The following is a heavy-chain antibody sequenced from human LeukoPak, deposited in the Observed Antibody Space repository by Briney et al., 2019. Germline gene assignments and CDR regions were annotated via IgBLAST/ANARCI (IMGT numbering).Heavy chain of an antibody. D-gene: IGHD1-26*01. V-gene: IGHV1-46*01. Sequence: ASVKVSCKASGYTFTSYYMHWVRQAPGQGLEWMGIINPSGGSTSYAQKFQDRVTMTRDTSTSTVYMELSSLRSEDTAVYYCARDPEAYWELTSLDYWGQGTLVTVSS. CDR3: ARDPEAYWELTSLDY. CDR1: GYTFTSYY. J-gene: IGHJ4*02. CDR2: INPSGGST.